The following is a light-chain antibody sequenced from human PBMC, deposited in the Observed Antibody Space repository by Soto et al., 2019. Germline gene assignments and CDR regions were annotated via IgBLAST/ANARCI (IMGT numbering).Light chain of an antibody. J-gene: IGKJ1*01. CDR1: QSVGIS. CDR2: SAF. V-gene: IGKV3-20*01. Sequence: DIVLTQSPGTLSLSPGERATLYCRASQSVGISLSWYQHKSGQPPRLLIYSAFNRATGIPERFSGSGAGTDFTLTFSRLEPEDFAVYSCPQFGRFPRTFGQGTQVVIK. CDR3: PQFGRFPRT.